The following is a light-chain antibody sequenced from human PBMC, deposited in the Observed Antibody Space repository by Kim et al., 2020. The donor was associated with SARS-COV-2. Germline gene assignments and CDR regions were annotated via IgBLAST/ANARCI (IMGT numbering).Light chain of an antibody. Sequence: ATINCKARLSVLYSSNNKNYLAWYQHKPGQPPKLLISWASTRESAVSDRFSGSGSGTDFTLTISSLQAEDVAVYYCQQYYDAPTTFGQGTKVDIK. V-gene: IGKV4-1*01. CDR3: QQYYDAPTT. J-gene: IGKJ1*01. CDR1: LSVLYSSNNKNY. CDR2: WAS.